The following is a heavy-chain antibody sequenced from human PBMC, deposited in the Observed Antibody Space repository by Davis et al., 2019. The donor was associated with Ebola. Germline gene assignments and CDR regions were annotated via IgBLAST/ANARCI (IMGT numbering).Heavy chain of an antibody. D-gene: IGHD4-17*01. V-gene: IGHV4-39*07. J-gene: IGHJ5*02. Sequence: GSLRLSCTVSGGSISSSSYYWGWIRQPPGKGLEWIGEIYHSGSTNYNPSLKSRVTISVDTSKNQFSLKLSSVTAADTAVYYCARVSTTVTTAWFDPWGQGTLVTVSS. CDR3: ARVSTTVTTAWFDP. CDR2: IYHSGST. CDR1: GGSISSSSYY.